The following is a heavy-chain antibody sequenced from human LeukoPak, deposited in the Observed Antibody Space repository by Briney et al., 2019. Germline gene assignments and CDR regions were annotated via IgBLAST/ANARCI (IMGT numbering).Heavy chain of an antibody. D-gene: IGHD3-22*01. CDR1: GGSISSGTYY. CDR3: ASTSYYYDSSGYF. J-gene: IGHJ4*02. Sequence: SETLSLTCTVSGGSISSGTYYWGWIRQPPGKGLEWIGSIYYSGSTYYNPSLKSRVTISVDTSKNQFSLELSSVTAADTAVYYCASTSYYYDSSGYFWGQGTLVTVSS. V-gene: IGHV4-39*07. CDR2: IYYSGST.